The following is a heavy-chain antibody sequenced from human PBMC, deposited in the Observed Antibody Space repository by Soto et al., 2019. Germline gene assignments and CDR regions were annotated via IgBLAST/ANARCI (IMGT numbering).Heavy chain of an antibody. CDR2: IYATGTT. CDR1: GASISGFY. Sequence: SETLSLNCTVSGASISGFYWSWIRKSAGKGLEWIGRIYATGTTDYNPSLKSRVMMSVDTSKKQFSLKLRSVTAAYTAVYYCVRDGTKTLRDWFDPWGQGISVTVS. CDR3: VRDGTKTLRDWFDP. V-gene: IGHV4-4*07. D-gene: IGHD1-1*01. J-gene: IGHJ5*02.